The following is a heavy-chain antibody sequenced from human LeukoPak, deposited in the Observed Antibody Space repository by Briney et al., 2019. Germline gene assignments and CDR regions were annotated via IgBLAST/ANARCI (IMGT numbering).Heavy chain of an antibody. J-gene: IGHJ4*02. D-gene: IGHD1-26*01. V-gene: IGHV3-30*18. CDR2: ISYDGSDK. Sequence: GGSLRLSCAASAFTFSSYGMHWVRQAPGKGLEWVALISYDGSDKDYAKSVKGRFTISRDNSKNTLYLQMNSLKAEDTAVYYCAKVSPEWEIWTAMDYWGQGTLVTVSS. CDR1: AFTFSSYG. CDR3: AKVSPEWEIWTAMDY.